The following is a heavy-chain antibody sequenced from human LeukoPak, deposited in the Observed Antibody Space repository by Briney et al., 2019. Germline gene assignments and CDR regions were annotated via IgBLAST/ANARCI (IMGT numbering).Heavy chain of an antibody. CDR1: GYTFTSYG. V-gene: IGHV1-18*01. J-gene: IGHJ6*03. CDR2: ISAYNGNT. D-gene: IGHD6-13*01. CDR3: ARSTGAAAGQGASYYYYYYMDV. Sequence: ASMKVSCKASGYTFTSYGISWVRQAPGQGLEWMGWISAYNGNTNYAQKLQGRVTMTTDTSTSTAYMELRSLRSDDTAVYYCARSTGAAAGQGASYYYYYYMDVWGKGTTVTVSS.